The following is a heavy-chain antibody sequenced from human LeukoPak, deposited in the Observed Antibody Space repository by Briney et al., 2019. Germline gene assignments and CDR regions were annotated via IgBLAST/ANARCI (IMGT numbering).Heavy chain of an antibody. CDR1: GGSISSGGYY. J-gene: IGHJ4*02. D-gene: IGHD3-10*01. V-gene: IGHV4-30-2*01. Sequence: SETLSLTCTVSGGSISSGGYYWSWIRQPPGKGLEWIGYIYHSGSTYYNPSLKSRVTISLDKSKNQFSLKLTSVTAADTALYYCARNYYGSGSFYVHNWGQGTLVTVSS. CDR2: IYHSGST. CDR3: ARNYYGSGSFYVHN.